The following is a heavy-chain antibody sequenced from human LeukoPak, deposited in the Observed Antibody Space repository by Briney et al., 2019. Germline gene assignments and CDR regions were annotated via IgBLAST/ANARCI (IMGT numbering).Heavy chain of an antibody. V-gene: IGHV3-7*01. J-gene: IGHJ4*02. CDR1: GFTFNNYA. D-gene: IGHD2-8*01. CDR2: IKEDGSEK. CDR3: ARHGLDY. Sequence: GGSLRLSCAASGFTFNNYAMSWVRQAPGKGLEWVANIKEDGSEKYYVDSVKGRVTISRDNANKSLYLQMNSLRAEDTAVYYCARHGLDYWGQGTPVTVSS.